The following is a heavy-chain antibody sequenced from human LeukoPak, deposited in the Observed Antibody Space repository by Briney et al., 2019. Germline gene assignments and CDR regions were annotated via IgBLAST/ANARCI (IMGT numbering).Heavy chain of an antibody. CDR2: IFGSGDGT. V-gene: IGHV3-23*01. D-gene: IGHD3-22*01. Sequence: PGGSLRLSCAASGFIFGTYTMNWVRQPPGKGLEWVSGIFGSGDGTYYADSVKGRFTISRDNSRNTLYLQMNSLRAEDTAVYYCARDANYYDSRGENYFNYWGQGTLVTVSS. CDR3: ARDANYYDSRGENYFNY. CDR1: GFIFGTYT. J-gene: IGHJ4*02.